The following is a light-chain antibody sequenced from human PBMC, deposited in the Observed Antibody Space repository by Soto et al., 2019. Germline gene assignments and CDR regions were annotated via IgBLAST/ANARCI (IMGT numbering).Light chain of an antibody. J-gene: IGKJ5*01. CDR1: QSVSSSY. Sequence: VLPQSPGTLPLSQGARATLYCRDSQSVSSSYLVWYQQKPGQAPRLLIYDASNRATGIPARFGGRGSGTDFTRTISSLEPEEFAVYYCQQRSHLPPTFTFGQGTRLEI. V-gene: IGKV3-11*01. CDR3: QQRSHLPPTFT. CDR2: DAS.